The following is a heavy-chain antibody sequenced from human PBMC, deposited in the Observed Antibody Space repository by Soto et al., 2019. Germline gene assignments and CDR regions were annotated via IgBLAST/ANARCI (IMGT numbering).Heavy chain of an antibody. CDR2: LIPIFGKA. V-gene: IGHV1-69*01. D-gene: IGHD1-26*01. J-gene: IGHJ5*01. CDR1: GGSFSSDA. Sequence: QVQLVQSGAEMKKPDSSVKVSRTASGGSFSSDAITWVRQPPRQGLEWMGGLIPIFGKATYAQKFRDRVTFTADEATSTAYMELSGLKSEDTTIYYCARGVTGGTYDSWGQGTLVVVSS. CDR3: ARGVTGGTYDS.